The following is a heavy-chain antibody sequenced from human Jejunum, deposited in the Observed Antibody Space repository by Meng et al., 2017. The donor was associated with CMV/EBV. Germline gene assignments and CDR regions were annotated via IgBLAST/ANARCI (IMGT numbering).Heavy chain of an antibody. CDR1: FCNASTY. CDR3: ARAYAYYYDSSVYYFDY. Sequence: FCNASTYWPWIRPSPGKGLEWLGYIYSSGNAYYPPSLKSRLNMSVDTSKNQFSLHLSSVTAADTAVYYCARAYAYYYDSSVYYFDYWGQGALVTVSS. D-gene: IGHD3-22*01. J-gene: IGHJ4*02. V-gene: IGHV4-30-4*08. CDR2: IYSSGNA.